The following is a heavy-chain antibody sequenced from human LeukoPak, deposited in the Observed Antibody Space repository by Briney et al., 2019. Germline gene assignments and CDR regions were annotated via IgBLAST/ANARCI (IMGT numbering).Heavy chain of an antibody. V-gene: IGHV3-20*04. CDR2: INWNGGST. J-gene: IGHJ4*02. CDR3: AREGEYYDSKPSFFDY. Sequence: GGSLRLSCAASGFTFDDYGMSRVRQAPGKGLEWVSGINWNGGSTGYADSVKGRFTISRDNAKNSLYLQMNSLRAEDTALYYCAREGEYYDSKPSFFDYWGQGTLVTVSS. D-gene: IGHD3-22*01. CDR1: GFTFDDYG.